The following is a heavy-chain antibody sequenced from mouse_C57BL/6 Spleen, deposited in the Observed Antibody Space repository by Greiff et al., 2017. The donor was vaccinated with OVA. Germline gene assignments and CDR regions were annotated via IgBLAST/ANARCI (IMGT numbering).Heavy chain of an antibody. Sequence: VKLMESGAELAKPGASVKLSCKASGYTFTSYWMHWVKQRPGQGLEWIGYINPSSGYTKYNQKFKDKATLTADKSSSTAYMQLSSLTDEDSAVYYCARFYDGYSLTGAMDYWGQGTSVTVSS. CDR3: ARFYDGYSLTGAMDY. V-gene: IGHV1-7*01. CDR2: INPSSGYT. J-gene: IGHJ4*01. D-gene: IGHD2-3*01. CDR1: GYTFTSYW.